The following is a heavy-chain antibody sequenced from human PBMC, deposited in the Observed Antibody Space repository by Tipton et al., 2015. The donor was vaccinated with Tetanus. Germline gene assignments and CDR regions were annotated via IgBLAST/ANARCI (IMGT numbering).Heavy chain of an antibody. V-gene: IGHV4-39*01. CDR2: IYYSGSP. Sequence: TLSLTCNVSGASMSSSSYYWDWIRQPPGKGLEWIGSIYYSGSPYYNPSLENRVTISVVTSKNRFSLKLTSVTAADAAVYYCARPATTVTPRAFDVWGEGTMVTVAS. J-gene: IGHJ3*01. D-gene: IGHD4-17*01. CDR1: GASMSSSSYY. CDR3: ARPATTVTPRAFDV.